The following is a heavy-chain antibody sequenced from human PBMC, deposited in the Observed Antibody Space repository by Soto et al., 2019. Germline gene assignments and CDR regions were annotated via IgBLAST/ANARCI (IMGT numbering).Heavy chain of an antibody. CDR1: GLTLTSYS. CDR2: INAGNGNT. V-gene: IGHV1-3*01. Sequence: ASVKVSCKASGLTLTSYSRYLGRQAPGQRLEWMGWINAGNGNTKYSQKFQGRVTITRDTSASTAYMELSSLRSEDTAVYYCARAPGGSSSFVDYWGQGTLVTVSS. J-gene: IGHJ4*02. CDR3: ARAPGGSSSFVDY. D-gene: IGHD6-6*01.